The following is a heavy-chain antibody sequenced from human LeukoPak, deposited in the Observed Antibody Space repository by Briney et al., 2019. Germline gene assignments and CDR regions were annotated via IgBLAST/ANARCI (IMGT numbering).Heavy chain of an antibody. D-gene: IGHD2-2*01. CDR3: ARGYCSSTSCYFIELEEGLDY. CDR1: GFTFSSYS. J-gene: IGHJ4*02. CDR2: ISSSSSYI. V-gene: IGHV3-21*01. Sequence: GGSLRLSCAASGFTFSSYSMNWVRQAPGKGLEWVSSISSSSSYIYYADSVKGRFTISRDNAKNSLYLQMNSLRAEDTAVYYCARGYCSSTSCYFIELEEGLDYWGQGTLVTLSS.